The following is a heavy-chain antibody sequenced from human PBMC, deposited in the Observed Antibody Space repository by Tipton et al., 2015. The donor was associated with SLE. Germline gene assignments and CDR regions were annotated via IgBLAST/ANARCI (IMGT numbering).Heavy chain of an antibody. J-gene: IGHJ6*01. CDR2: IYDSGST. V-gene: IGHV4-59*01. D-gene: IGHD2-2*01. CDR1: GGSTNSYY. CDR3: AGYCTSTSCYEARGGMDF. Sequence: TLSLTCTVSGGSTNSYYWTWIRQPPGKGLEWIGRIYDSGSTNYNPSLKSRVTISQDTSKNQFSLNLSSVTAADTAVYYCAGYCTSTSCYEARGGMDFWGQGTTVTSSS.